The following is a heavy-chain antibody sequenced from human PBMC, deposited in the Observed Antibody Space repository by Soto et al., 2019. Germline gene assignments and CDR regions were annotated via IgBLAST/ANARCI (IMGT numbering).Heavy chain of an antibody. J-gene: IGHJ6*02. CDR1: GGSISSYY. V-gene: IGHV4-59*01. D-gene: IGHD2-15*01. Sequence: SETLSLTCTVSGGSISSYYWSWIRQPPGKGLEWIGYIYYSGSTNYNPSLKSRVTISVDTSKNQFSLKLSSVTAADTAVYYCAREVRDCSGGSCGTHEVWGQETTVNASS. CDR3: AREVRDCSGGSCGTHEV. CDR2: IYYSGST.